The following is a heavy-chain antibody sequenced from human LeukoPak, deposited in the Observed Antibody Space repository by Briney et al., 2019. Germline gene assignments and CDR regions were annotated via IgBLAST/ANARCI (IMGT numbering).Heavy chain of an antibody. CDR2: IKPDGSEK. J-gene: IGHJ4*02. Sequence: GGSLRLSCAASGFTFSSHWMSWVRQAPGKGLEWVGNIKPDGSEKYYVDSLKGRFSISRDNAKNSLYLQMNSLRAEDTAVYYCARALSGWGQGTLVTVSS. CDR1: GFTFSSHW. D-gene: IGHD3-3*01. V-gene: IGHV3-7*03. CDR3: ARALSG.